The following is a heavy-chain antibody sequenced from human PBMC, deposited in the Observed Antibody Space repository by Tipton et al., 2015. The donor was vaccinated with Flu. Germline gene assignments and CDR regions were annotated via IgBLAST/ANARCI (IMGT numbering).Heavy chain of an antibody. D-gene: IGHD5-18*01. V-gene: IGHV4-4*07. J-gene: IGHJ4*02. CDR2: IYPTGST. CDR3: ARWTQYHDY. CDR1: TFSVSGIVY. Sequence: TLSLTCSVSTFSVSGIVYWGWIRQSPGKGLEWIGRIYPTGSTTYSPSLKTRVTMSIDTSKNQFSLSLNSVTAADTAIYYCARWTQYHDYWGQGALVTVSS.